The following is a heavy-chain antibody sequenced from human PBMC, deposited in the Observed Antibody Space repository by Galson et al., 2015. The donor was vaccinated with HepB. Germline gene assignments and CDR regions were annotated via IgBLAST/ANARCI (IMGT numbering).Heavy chain of an antibody. D-gene: IGHD5-24*01. CDR2: FDPEDGET. V-gene: IGHV1-24*01. J-gene: IGHJ4*02. CDR3: AKDFIDGYNSFYFDY. Sequence: SVKVSCKVSGYTLTELSMHWVRQAPGKGLEWMGGFDPEDGETIYAQKFQGRVTMTEDTSTDTAYMELSSLRSEDTAVYYCAKDFIDGYNSFYFDYWGQGTLVTVSS. CDR1: GYTLTELS.